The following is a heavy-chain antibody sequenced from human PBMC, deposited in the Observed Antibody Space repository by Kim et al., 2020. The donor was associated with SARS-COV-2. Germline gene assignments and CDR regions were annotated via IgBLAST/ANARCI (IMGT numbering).Heavy chain of an antibody. J-gene: IGHJ2*01. D-gene: IGHD5-12*01. CDR3: ARGPSDVLSGYDHYWYF. V-gene: IGHV3-21*01. CDR2: ISHSRSYI. Sequence: GGSLRLSCEVSGFTFSDYNMNWVRQAPGKGLEWVASISHSRSYIYYADSVKGRFTISRDNAKTSLHLQMNSLRVEDTAVYYCARGPSDVLSGYDHYWYF. CDR1: GFTFSDYN.